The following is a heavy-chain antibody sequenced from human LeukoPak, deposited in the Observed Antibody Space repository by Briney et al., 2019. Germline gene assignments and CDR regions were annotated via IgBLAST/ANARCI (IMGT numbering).Heavy chain of an antibody. CDR1: GFTFSSYW. D-gene: IGHD6-19*01. V-gene: IGHV3-74*01. J-gene: IGHJ3*02. Sequence: GGSPRLSCAASGFTFSSYWMHWVRQAPGKGLVWVSRINSDGSSTSYADSVKGRFTISRDNAKNTLYLQMNSLRAEDTAVYYCAREVAVAAFDIWGQGTMVTVSS. CDR2: INSDGSST. CDR3: AREVAVAAFDI.